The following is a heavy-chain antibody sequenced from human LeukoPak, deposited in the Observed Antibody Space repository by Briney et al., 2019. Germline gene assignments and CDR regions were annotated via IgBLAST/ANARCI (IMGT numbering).Heavy chain of an antibody. D-gene: IGHD4-17*01. CDR2: IRPTGTNT. Sequence: GGSLRLSCAASGFPFNTYAMSWVRQAPGKGLEYISVIRPTGTNTYYASSVKGRFTISRDNSKNTLYLQMNSLRAEDTAVYYCATTDYGPDYWGQGTLVTVSS. J-gene: IGHJ4*02. CDR3: ATTDYGPDY. CDR1: GFPFNTYA. V-gene: IGHV3-23*01.